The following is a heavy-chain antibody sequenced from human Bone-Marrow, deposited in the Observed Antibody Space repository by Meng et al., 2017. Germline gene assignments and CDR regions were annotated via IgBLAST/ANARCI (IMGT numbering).Heavy chain of an antibody. CDR1: GYTFTHYA. J-gene: IGHJ4*02. CDR2: IDTNTGNP. CDR3: TRDGYSDCSSTSCFDY. Sequence: ASVKVSCKASGYTFTHYAINWLRQAPGQGLEWMGWIDTNTGNPTYAQGFTGRFVLSLDTSVSTAYLQISSLKADDTAVYYCTRDGYSDCSSTSCFDYWGQGTLVTVSS. V-gene: IGHV7-4-1*02. D-gene: IGHD2-2*01.